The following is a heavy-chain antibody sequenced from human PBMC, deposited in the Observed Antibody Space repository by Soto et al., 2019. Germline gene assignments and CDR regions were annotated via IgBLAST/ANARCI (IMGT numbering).Heavy chain of an antibody. D-gene: IGHD2-15*01. CDR3: ASSTSYCSGGSCYGGFDY. Sequence: QVQLVQSGAEVKKPGASVKVSCKASGYTFTGYYMHWVRQAPGQGLEWMGWINPNSAGTNYAQKFQGWVTMTRDTSISTAYMELSRLRSDDTAVYYCASSTSYCSGGSCYGGFDYWGQGTLVTVSS. J-gene: IGHJ4*02. CDR1: GYTFTGYY. V-gene: IGHV1-2*04. CDR2: INPNSAGT.